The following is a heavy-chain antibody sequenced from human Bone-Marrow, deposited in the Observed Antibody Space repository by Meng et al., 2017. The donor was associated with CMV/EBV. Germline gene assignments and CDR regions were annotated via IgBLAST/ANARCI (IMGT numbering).Heavy chain of an antibody. Sequence: ASVKVSCKASGYTFTDYYMHWVRQAPGQGLEWMGWINPNSGDTNYAQKFRGRVTMTRHTSISTAYMELSRLRSDDTAVYYCARDPVVPAALDYGGQGTLVTVSS. CDR3: ARDPVVPAALDY. CDR1: GYTFTDYY. V-gene: IGHV1-2*02. J-gene: IGHJ4*02. D-gene: IGHD2-2*01. CDR2: INPNSGDT.